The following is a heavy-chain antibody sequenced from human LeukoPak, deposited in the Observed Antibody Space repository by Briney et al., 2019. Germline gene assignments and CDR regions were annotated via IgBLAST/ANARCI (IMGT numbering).Heavy chain of an antibody. V-gene: IGHV4-39*01. CDR1: GGSISTNSYY. CDR2: IYYSGTT. D-gene: IGHD6-19*01. J-gene: IGHJ3*02. Sequence: PSETLSLTCSVSGGSISTNSYYWDWVRQPPGKGLEWIGCIYYSGTTYYNPSLESRLTMSVDTSRNQFSLTLYPVTAADTALYYCARHARREVLQSSEFDIWDRGTMVTVSS. CDR3: ARHARREVLQSSEFDI.